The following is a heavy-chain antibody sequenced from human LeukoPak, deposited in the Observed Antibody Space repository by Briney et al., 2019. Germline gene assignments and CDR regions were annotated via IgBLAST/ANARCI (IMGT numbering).Heavy chain of an antibody. CDR3: ARGNAPLPFDY. V-gene: IGHV3-21*01. J-gene: IGHJ4*02. D-gene: IGHD2-2*01. Sequence: GGSLRLSCAGSGFTFSTYSIHWVRQAPGKGLEWVSSTSSDGGYIYYADSVKGRFTISRDNAKNSVYLQMKRLGAEDTAVYYCARGNAPLPFDYWGQGTLVTVSS. CDR1: GFTFSTYS. CDR2: TSSDGGYI.